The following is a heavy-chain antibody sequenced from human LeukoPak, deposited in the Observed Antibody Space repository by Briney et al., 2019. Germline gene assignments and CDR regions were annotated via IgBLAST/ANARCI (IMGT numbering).Heavy chain of an antibody. D-gene: IGHD3-16*01. CDR1: GYTFTGYY. CDR3: ARDSRTTVRLGY. CDR2: INPNSGGT. V-gene: IGHV1-2*02. J-gene: IGHJ4*02. Sequence: ASVKVSCKASGYTFTGYYMHWVRQAPGQGLGWMGCINPNSGGTNYAQKFQGRVTMTRVTSISTAYMELSRLRSDDTAVYYCARDSRTTVRLGYWGQGNLVTVSS.